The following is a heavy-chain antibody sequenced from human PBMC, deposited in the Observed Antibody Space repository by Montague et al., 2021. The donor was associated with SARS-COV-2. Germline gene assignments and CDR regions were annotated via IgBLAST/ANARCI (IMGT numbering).Heavy chain of an antibody. CDR2: MKQDGSEK. V-gene: IGHV3-7*03. J-gene: IGHJ4*02. D-gene: IGHD3-22*01. CDR1: GFTFSTYW. Sequence: SLRLSCAASGFTFSTYWMSWVRQAPGKGLEWVADMKQDGSEKYYVDSVKGRFTISRDNAKSLLYLEMNCLRAEDTAVYYCARDEGSHSIYYYDSSGYYVYWGQGTPVTVSS. CDR3: ARDEGSHSIYYYDSSGYYVY.